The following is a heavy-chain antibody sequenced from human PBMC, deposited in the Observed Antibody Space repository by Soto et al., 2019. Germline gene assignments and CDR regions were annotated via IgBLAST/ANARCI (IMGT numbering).Heavy chain of an antibody. Sequence: QVQLVESGGGVSHPGRPLRLSCAASGFPFSSYGMNGDGQAPAKGLEWVAVISYDGSNKYYADSVKGRFTISRDNSKNTLYLQMNSLRAEDTAVYYCAKVGWEDSFDYWGQGTLVTVSS. CDR3: AKVGWEDSFDY. CDR1: GFPFSSYG. V-gene: IGHV3-30*18. J-gene: IGHJ4*02. CDR2: ISYDGSNK. D-gene: IGHD1-26*01.